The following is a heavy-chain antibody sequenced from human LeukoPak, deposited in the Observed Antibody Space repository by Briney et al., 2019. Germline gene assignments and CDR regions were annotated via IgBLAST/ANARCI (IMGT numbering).Heavy chain of an antibody. CDR2: ISGSGGST. V-gene: IGHV3-23*01. CDR3: AKSLNWNLNAFDI. Sequence: GASVRLSCAASGFTFSSYAMSWVRQAPGKGLEWVSAISGSGGSTYYADSVKGRFTISRDNSKNTLYLQMNSLRAEDTAVYYCAKSLNWNLNAFDIWGQGTMVTVSS. CDR1: GFTFSSYA. D-gene: IGHD1-1*01. J-gene: IGHJ3*02.